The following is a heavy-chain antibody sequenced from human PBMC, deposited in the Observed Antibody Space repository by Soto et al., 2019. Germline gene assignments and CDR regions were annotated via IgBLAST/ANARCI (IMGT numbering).Heavy chain of an antibody. CDR2: ISYDGSNK. CDR1: GFPFSSYG. Sequence: PGGSLRLSCAASGFPFSSYGMHWVRQAPGKGLEWVAVISYDGSNKYYADSVKGRFTISRDNSKNTLYLQMNSLRAEDTAVYYCAKDRGYSSSWYGYYYYYGMDVWGQGTTVTVSS. V-gene: IGHV3-30*18. D-gene: IGHD6-13*01. CDR3: AKDRGYSSSWYGYYYYYGMDV. J-gene: IGHJ6*02.